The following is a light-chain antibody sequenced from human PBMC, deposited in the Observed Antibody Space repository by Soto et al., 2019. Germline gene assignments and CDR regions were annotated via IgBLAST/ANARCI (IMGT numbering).Light chain of an antibody. Sequence: DIQMTQTPSTLSASVGDRVTITCRASQSISSWLAWYQQKPGKAPKLLIYDASSLESGVPSRFSCSGAGTEFTLTISSLQPDDFATYYCQQYNSYSLTFGQGTKVDIK. CDR3: QQYNSYSLT. CDR1: QSISSW. J-gene: IGKJ1*01. CDR2: DAS. V-gene: IGKV1-5*01.